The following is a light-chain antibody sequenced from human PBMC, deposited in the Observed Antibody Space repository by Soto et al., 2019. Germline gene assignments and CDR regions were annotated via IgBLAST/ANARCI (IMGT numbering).Light chain of an antibody. V-gene: IGKV3-20*01. J-gene: IGKJ1*01. CDR3: QHYGSSRT. Sequence: EMVLAQSPATLSFSPGESATLSCRASQSVGSSYLAWYQQKPGQAPRLLIYDASSRSTGIPDRFSGSGSGTDFTLSISRLEPEDFAVYYCQHYGSSRTFGQGTKVDIK. CDR2: DAS. CDR1: QSVGSSY.